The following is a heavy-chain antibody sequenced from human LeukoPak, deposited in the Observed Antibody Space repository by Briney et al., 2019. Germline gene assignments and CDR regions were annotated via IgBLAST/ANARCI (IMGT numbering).Heavy chain of an antibody. CDR2: IYTSGST. Sequence: SETLSLTCTVSGGSISSYYWSWIRQPPGKGLEWIGYIYTSGSTNYNPSLKSRVTISVDTSKNQFSLKLSSVTAADTAVYYCARGVVTAPSYFDHWGRGTLVTVSS. CDR3: ARGVVTAPSYFDH. J-gene: IGHJ4*02. D-gene: IGHD2-21*02. CDR1: GGSISSYY. V-gene: IGHV4-4*09.